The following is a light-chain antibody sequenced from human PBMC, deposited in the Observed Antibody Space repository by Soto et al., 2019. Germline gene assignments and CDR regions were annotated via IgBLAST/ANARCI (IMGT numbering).Light chain of an antibody. V-gene: IGKV3-20*01. CDR1: QSVTSNY. CDR3: QHYGSSPWT. CDR2: GAS. Sequence: EIVLTQSPGTLSLSPGDVATLSCRASQSVTSNYLAWYQRKPGQAPRLLIYGASSRATGIPDRFSGSGSGTDFTLTISRLEPEDFAVYYCQHYGSSPWTFGQGTKVKI. J-gene: IGKJ1*01.